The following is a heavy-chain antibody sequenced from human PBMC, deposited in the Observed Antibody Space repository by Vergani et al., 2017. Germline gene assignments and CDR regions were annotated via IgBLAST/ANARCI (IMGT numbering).Heavy chain of an antibody. Sequence: QVQLVQSGAEVKKPGASVKVSCKASGYTFTGYYMHWVRQAPGQGLEWMGWINPNSGGTNYAQKFQGRVTMTRDTSISTAYMELSRLISDDTAVYYCARAPHCSSTSCYGDYWGQGTLVTVSS. J-gene: IGHJ4*02. D-gene: IGHD2-2*01. CDR2: INPNSGGT. V-gene: IGHV1-2*02. CDR1: GYTFTGYY. CDR3: ARAPHCSSTSCYGDY.